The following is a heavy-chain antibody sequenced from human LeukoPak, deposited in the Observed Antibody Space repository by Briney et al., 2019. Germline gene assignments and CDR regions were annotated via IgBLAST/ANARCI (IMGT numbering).Heavy chain of an antibody. CDR2: INHSGST. V-gene: IGHV4-34*01. Sequence: SETLSLTCGVYGGSFSGYYCSWIRQPPGKGLEWIGEINHSGSTNYNPSLKSRVTISVDTSKNQFSLKLSSVTAADTAVYYCARGWASYDYWGQGTLVTVSS. CDR3: ARGWASYDY. CDR1: GGSFSGYY. J-gene: IGHJ4*02.